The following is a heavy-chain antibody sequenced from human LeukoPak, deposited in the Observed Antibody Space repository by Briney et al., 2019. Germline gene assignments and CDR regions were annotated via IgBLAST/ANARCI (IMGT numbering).Heavy chain of an antibody. D-gene: IGHD3-10*01. V-gene: IGHV4-34*01. CDR2: INHSGST. CDR3: ARGAELFGDYYYYGMDV. Sequence: PSETLSLTCAVYGGSFSGYYWSWIRQPPGKGLEWIGEINHSGSTTYNPSLKSRVTISVDTSKNHFSLKLSSVTAADTAVYYCARGAELFGDYYYYGMDVWGQGTTVTVSS. CDR1: GGSFSGYY. J-gene: IGHJ6*02.